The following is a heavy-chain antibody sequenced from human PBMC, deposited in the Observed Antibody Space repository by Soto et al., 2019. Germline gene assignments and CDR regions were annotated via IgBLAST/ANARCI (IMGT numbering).Heavy chain of an antibody. Sequence: SETLSLTCTVSGGSISSYYWSWIRQPPGKGLEWIGYIYYSGSTNYNPSLKSRVTISVDTSKNQFSLKLSRLRSDDTAVYYCARVGLRYFDWLLSEYYFDYWGQGTLVTVSS. CDR1: GGSISSYY. CDR3: ARVGLRYFDWLLSEYYFDY. V-gene: IGHV4-59*01. J-gene: IGHJ4*02. CDR2: IYYSGST. D-gene: IGHD3-9*01.